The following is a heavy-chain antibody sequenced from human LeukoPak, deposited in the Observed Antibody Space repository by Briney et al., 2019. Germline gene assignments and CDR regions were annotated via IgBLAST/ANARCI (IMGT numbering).Heavy chain of an antibody. CDR2: IDSGVSST. V-gene: IGHV3-74*01. CDR3: AKYAPPTTVATRWFDS. Sequence: GGSLRLSCAASGFTFSSYWMHWVRQAPGKGLVWVSRIDSGVSSTIYADSVKGRFTISRDNAKNTLYLQMSSLRAEDSAIYYCAKYAPPTTVATRWFDSWGQGTLVTVSS. D-gene: IGHD4-23*01. CDR1: GFTFSSYW. J-gene: IGHJ5*01.